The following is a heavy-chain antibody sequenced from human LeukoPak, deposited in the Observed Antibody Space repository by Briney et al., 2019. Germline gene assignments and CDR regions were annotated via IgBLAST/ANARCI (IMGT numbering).Heavy chain of an antibody. CDR1: GFTFSSYG. V-gene: IGHV3-30*02. CDR3: ARATAGFDY. J-gene: IGHJ4*02. Sequence: GGSLRLSCAASGFTFSSYGMHWVRQAPGEGLEWVAFIRYDGSNKYYADSVKGRFTISRENAKNSLYLQMNNLRAGDTAVYYCARATAGFDYWGQGTLVTVSS. CDR2: IRYDGSNK.